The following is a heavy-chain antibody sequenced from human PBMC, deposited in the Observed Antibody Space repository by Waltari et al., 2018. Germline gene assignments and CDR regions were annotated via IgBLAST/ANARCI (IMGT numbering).Heavy chain of an antibody. Sequence: QVQLQQWGAGLLKPSETLSLTCAVYGGSFSGYYWSWIRQPPGKGLEWIGEINHSGSTNYNPSLKSRVTISVDTSKNQFSLKLSSVTAADTAVYYCASFYGGNSTNYFDYWGQGTLVTVSS. D-gene: IGHD4-17*01. CDR2: INHSGST. CDR1: GGSFSGYY. J-gene: IGHJ4*02. V-gene: IGHV4-34*01. CDR3: ASFYGGNSTNYFDY.